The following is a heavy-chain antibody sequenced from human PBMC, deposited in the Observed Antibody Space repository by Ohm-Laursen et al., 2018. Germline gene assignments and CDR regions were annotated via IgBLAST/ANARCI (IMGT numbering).Heavy chain of an antibody. CDR2: ISAYNGNT. V-gene: IGHV1-18*01. CDR1: GYTFTSYG. J-gene: IGHJ1*01. D-gene: IGHD3-22*01. Sequence: SVKVSCKASGYTFTSYGISWVRQAPGQGLEWMGWISAYNGNTNYAQKLQGRVTMTTDTSTSTAYMELRSLRSDDTAVYYCARDEPPNYYDSSGYYYWRYFQHWGQGTLVTVSS. CDR3: ARDEPPNYYDSSGYYYWRYFQH.